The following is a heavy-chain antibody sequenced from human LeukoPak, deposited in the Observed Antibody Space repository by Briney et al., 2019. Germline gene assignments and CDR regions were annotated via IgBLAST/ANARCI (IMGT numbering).Heavy chain of an antibody. D-gene: IGHD2-15*01. CDR3: ARDLVGYCSGGSCYRPYYYYGMDV. CDR1: GFTVSSNY. CDR2: IYSGGST. Sequence: GRSLRLSCAASGFTVSSNYMSWVRQAPGKGLEWVSVIYSGGSTYYADSVKGRFTISRDNSKNTLYLQMNSLRAEDTAVYYCARDLVGYCSGGSCYRPYYYYGMDVWGQGTTVTVSS. J-gene: IGHJ6*02. V-gene: IGHV3-53*01.